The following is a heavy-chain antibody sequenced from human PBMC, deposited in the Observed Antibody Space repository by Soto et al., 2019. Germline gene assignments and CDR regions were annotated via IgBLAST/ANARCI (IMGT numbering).Heavy chain of an antibody. D-gene: IGHD3-10*01. Sequence: ASVKVSCKASGYTFTNYGISWVRQAPGQGLEWMGWISAYNGNTNYAQKLQGRVTMTTDTSTSTAYMELRSLRSDDTAVYYCARDPSGSGSFWDYYGMDVWGQGTTVTVSS. V-gene: IGHV1-18*01. CDR3: ARDPSGSGSFWDYYGMDV. CDR2: ISAYNGNT. J-gene: IGHJ6*02. CDR1: GYTFTNYG.